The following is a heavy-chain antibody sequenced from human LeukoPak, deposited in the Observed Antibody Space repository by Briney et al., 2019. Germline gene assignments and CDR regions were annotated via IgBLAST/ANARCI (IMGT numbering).Heavy chain of an antibody. CDR1: GYTFTGYY. D-gene: IGHD2-15*01. CDR3: ARDLGYCSGGSCQYY. J-gene: IGHJ4*02. CDR2: INPNSGGT. Sequence: ASVKVSCKASGYTFTGYYMHWVRQAPGQGLEWMGWINPNSGGTNYAQKFQGRVTMTRDTSISTAYMELSRLRSDDTAVYYCARDLGYCSGGSCQYYWGQGTLVTVSS. V-gene: IGHV1-2*02.